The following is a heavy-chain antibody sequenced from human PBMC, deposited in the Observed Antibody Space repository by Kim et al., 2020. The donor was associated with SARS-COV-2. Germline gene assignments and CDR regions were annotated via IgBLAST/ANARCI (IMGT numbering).Heavy chain of an antibody. CDR3: ARERKLHTGNAFDI. Sequence: GGSLRLSCAASGFTFSSYSMNWVRQAPGKGLEWVSSISSSSSYIYYADSVKGRFTISRDNAKNSLYLQMNSLRAEDTAVYYCARERKLHTGNAFDIWGQGTMVTVSS. CDR2: ISSSSSYI. J-gene: IGHJ3*02. D-gene: IGHD3-10*01. V-gene: IGHV3-21*01. CDR1: GFTFSSYS.